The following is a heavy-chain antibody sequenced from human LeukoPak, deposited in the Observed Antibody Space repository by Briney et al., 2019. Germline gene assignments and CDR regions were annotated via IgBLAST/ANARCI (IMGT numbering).Heavy chain of an antibody. D-gene: IGHD6-6*01. J-gene: IGHJ5*02. CDR2: TSGDNVNT. CDR1: GGTFSSYA. V-gene: IGHV1-18*01. CDR3: VRDWEWKAARNLFDP. Sequence: GASVKVSCKASGGTFSSYAISWVRQAPGQGLEWMGWTSGDNVNTYYAQKFLGRVIMTTETSTTTAYMELRSLRPDDTAVYYCVRDWEWKAARNLFDPWGQGTRVTVSS.